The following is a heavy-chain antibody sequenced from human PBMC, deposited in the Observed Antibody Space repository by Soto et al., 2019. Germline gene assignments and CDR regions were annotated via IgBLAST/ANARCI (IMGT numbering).Heavy chain of an antibody. V-gene: IGHV3-23*01. D-gene: IGHD3-16*01. J-gene: IGHJ4*02. CDR2: ISATGGGT. CDR3: AKDRRAGGKSAFHFAL. Sequence: PVGSLRLSCAASGFKFSNYAMSWVRQAPGKGLEWVSLISATGGGTYYADSVKGRFTISRDNSHNTLYLQVHSLTAEDTAVYYCAKDRRAGGKSAFHFALWGQGDQVTV. CDR1: GFKFSNYA.